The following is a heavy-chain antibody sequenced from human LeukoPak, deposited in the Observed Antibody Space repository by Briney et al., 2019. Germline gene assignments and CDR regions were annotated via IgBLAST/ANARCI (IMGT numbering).Heavy chain of an antibody. D-gene: IGHD3-10*01. CDR1: GGTFSSYA. CDR2: IIPILGIA. V-gene: IGHV1-69*04. Sequence: SVKVSCKASGGTFSSYAISWVRQAPGQGLGWMGRIIPILGIANYAQKFQGRVTITADKSTSTAYMELSSLRSEDTAVYYCARVGAGGAAFDIWGQGTMVTVSS. CDR3: ARVGAGGAAFDI. J-gene: IGHJ3*02.